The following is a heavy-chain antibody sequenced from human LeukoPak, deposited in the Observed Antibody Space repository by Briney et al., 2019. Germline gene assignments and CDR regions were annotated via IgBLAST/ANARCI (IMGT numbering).Heavy chain of an antibody. CDR2: INHSGST. V-gene: IGHV4-34*01. J-gene: IGHJ3*02. CDR1: GGSFSGYY. D-gene: IGHD3-10*01. Sequence: SETLSLTCAVYGGSFSGYYWSWIRQPPGKGLEWIGEINHSGSTNYNPSLKSRVTISVDTSKNQFSLKLSSVTAADTAVYYCARGAVLWFGEKPCAFDIWGQGTMVTVSS. CDR3: ARGAVLWFGEKPCAFDI.